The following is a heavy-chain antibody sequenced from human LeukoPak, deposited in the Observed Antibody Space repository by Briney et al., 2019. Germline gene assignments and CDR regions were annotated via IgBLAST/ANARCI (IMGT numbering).Heavy chain of an antibody. D-gene: IGHD5-18*01. CDR2: IHYSGNT. J-gene: IGHJ4*02. V-gene: IGHV4-59*01. CDR3: ARVLSHGYSDY. CDR1: GGSIGNYY. Sequence: PSETLSLTCTVSGGSIGNYYWSWIRQPPGKGLEWIGYIHYSGNTNYNPSLKDRVTISVDTSKNQFSLRLTSVTAADTAVYYCARVLSHGYSDYWGQGTLVTVSS.